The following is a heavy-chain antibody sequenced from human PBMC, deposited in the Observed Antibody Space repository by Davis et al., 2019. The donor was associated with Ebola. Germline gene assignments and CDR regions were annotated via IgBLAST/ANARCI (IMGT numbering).Heavy chain of an antibody. J-gene: IGHJ6*02. CDR2: IIPIFGTA. CDR1: GYTFTSHY. CDR3: ARSYYDFWSGYYYYYYGMDV. Sequence: SSVNVSCTASGYTFTSHYMHWVRQAPGQGLEWIGRIIPIFGTANYAQKFQGRVTITADESTSTAYMELSSLRSEDTAVYYCARSYYDFWSGYYYYYYGMDVCGQGTTVTVSS. V-gene: IGHV1-69*13. D-gene: IGHD3-3*01.